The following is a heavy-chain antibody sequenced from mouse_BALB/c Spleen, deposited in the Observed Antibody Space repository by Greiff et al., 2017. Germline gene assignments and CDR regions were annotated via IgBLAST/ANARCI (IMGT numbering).Heavy chain of an antibody. V-gene: IGHV5-6*01. CDR2: ISSGGSYT. Sequence: DVQLVESGGDLVKPGGSLKLSCAASGFTFSSYGMSWVRQTPDKRLEWVATISSGGSYTYYPDSVKGRFTISRDNAKNTLYLQMSSLKSEDTAMYYCARQGNYGSSYGVYFDYWGQGTTLTVSS. CDR1: GFTFSSYG. D-gene: IGHD1-1*01. CDR3: ARQGNYGSSYGVYFDY. J-gene: IGHJ2*01.